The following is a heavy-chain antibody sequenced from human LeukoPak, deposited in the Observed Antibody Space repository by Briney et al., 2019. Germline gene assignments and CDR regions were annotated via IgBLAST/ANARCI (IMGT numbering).Heavy chain of an antibody. V-gene: IGHV3-48*03. D-gene: IGHD4-11*01. J-gene: IGHJ6*02. Sequence: GGSLRLSCAASGFISSSYEMNWVRQAPGKGLEWVSYISNSGRTIYYADSVKGRFTISRDNAKNSLYLQMNSLRAEDTAVYYCARGGYSNANKFYYYGMDVWGQGTTVTV. CDR3: ARGGYSNANKFYYYGMDV. CDR1: GFISSSYE. CDR2: ISNSGRTI.